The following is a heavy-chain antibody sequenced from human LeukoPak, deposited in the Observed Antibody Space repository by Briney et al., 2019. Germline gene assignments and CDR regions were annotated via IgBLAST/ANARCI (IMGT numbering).Heavy chain of an antibody. D-gene: IGHD4-11*01. CDR3: ARKSYSNYVYYYYGMDV. Sequence: SETLSLTCAVYGGSFSGYCWSWIRQPPGKGLEWIGEINLSGSTNYNPSLKSRVTISVDTSKNQFSLKLSSVTAADTAVYYCARKSYSNYVYYYYGMDVWGQGTTVTVSS. J-gene: IGHJ6*02. CDR2: INLSGST. CDR1: GGSFSGYC. V-gene: IGHV4-34*01.